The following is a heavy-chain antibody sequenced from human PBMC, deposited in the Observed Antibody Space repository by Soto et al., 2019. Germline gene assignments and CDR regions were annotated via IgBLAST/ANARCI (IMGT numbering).Heavy chain of an antibody. V-gene: IGHV1-69*02. CDR1: GGTFSSYT. D-gene: IGHD5-12*01. CDR3: ASVVDIVATTYYYYYMDV. CDR2: IIPILGIA. Sequence: QVQLVQSGAEVKKPGSSVKVSCKASGGTFSSYTISWVRQAPGQGLEWMGRIIPILGIANYAQKFQGRVTITADKSTSTADMELSSLRSEDTAVYYCASVVDIVATTYYYYYMDVWGKGTTVTVSS. J-gene: IGHJ6*03.